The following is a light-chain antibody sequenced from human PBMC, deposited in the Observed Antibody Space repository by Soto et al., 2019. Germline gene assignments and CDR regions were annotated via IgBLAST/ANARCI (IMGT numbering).Light chain of an antibody. CDR2: DAS. V-gene: IGKV3-20*01. J-gene: IGKJ1*01. CDR3: QQYGSSPTT. Sequence: EIVLTQSPGTLSLSPGERLTLSCRASQSVNSNFLAWYQQKPSQAPRLLIYDASSRATGISDRFSGSGSGTDFTLTISRLEPEDFAVYYCQQYGSSPTTCGQGTKGDI. CDR1: QSVNSNF.